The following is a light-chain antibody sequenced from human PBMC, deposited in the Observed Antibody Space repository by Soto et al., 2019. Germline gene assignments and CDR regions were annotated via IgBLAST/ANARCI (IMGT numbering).Light chain of an antibody. CDR3: LQYNNWPPYT. V-gene: IGKV3-15*01. CDR1: QSVCSN. Sequence: MVMTQSPATLSVSPGERATLSCRASQSVCSNLAWYQQKPGQAPRLLISGASTRSTGVPARFSGSGSGTEFTLTISSLHSEDFAVYYCLQYNNWPPYTFGQGTKLEIK. CDR2: GAS. J-gene: IGKJ2*01.